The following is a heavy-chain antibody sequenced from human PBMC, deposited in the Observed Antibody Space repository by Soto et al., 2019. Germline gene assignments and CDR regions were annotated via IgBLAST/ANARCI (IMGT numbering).Heavy chain of an antibody. CDR3: AKDRSENFWVYYYAMDV. J-gene: IGHJ6*02. Sequence: EARLLESGGGLIQPGGSQRLSCEASGFNFGAYAMSWVRQAPGKGLEWVSGISGSSSGTYYTDSVKGRFTISRDNSKNTVYLQMNSLRGEDTAVYYCAKDRSENFWVYYYAMDVWGQGTAVTVSS. CDR2: ISGSSSGT. D-gene: IGHD6-19*01. CDR1: GFNFGAYA. V-gene: IGHV3-23*01.